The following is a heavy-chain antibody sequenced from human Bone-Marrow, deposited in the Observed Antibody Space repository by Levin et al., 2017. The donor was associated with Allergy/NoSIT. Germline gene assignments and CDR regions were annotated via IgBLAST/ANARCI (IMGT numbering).Heavy chain of an antibody. CDR2: TGGSGGDK. D-gene: IGHD3-16*01. CDR3: AKGGIDSYWYFTL. Sequence: PGGSLRLSCAASEFTFSTYAMTWVRQAPGKGLEWVSTTGGSGGDKYYADSVRGRFTISRDNSKNTLYLQMNSLRVEDTAIYYCAKGGIDSYWYFTLWGRGTLVTVSS. V-gene: IGHV3-23*01. CDR1: EFTFSTYA. J-gene: IGHJ2*01.